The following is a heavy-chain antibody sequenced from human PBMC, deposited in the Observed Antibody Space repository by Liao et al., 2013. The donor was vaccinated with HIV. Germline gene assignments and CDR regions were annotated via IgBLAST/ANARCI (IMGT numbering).Heavy chain of an antibody. Sequence: VQLQESGPGLVKPSETLSLTCTVSGASISGHYWNWIRQPAGKGLEWIGRIFTSGNSGSTNYNPSLKSRVTMSLDTSKNQISLNLSSVTAADTAVYYCARAQFLEWPVDYWGQGALVTVSS. CDR3: ARAQFLEWPVDY. CDR1: GASISGHY. V-gene: IGHV4-4*07. CDR2: IFTSGNSGST. J-gene: IGHJ4*02. D-gene: IGHD3-3*01.